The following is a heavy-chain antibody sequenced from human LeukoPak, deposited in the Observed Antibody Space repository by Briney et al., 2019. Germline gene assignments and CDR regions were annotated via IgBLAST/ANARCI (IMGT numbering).Heavy chain of an antibody. V-gene: IGHV1-18*01. Sequence: ASVKVSCKASGYIFTNFAISWVRQAPGQGLEWMGWISAYNGNTKYTQKLQGRVTMTTDTSTSTAYMELRSLRSDDTAVYYCAKDPRHRLVWFGEETHFYYMDVWGKGTTVTVSS. D-gene: IGHD3-10*01. J-gene: IGHJ6*03. CDR1: GYIFTNFA. CDR3: AKDPRHRLVWFGEETHFYYMDV. CDR2: ISAYNGNT.